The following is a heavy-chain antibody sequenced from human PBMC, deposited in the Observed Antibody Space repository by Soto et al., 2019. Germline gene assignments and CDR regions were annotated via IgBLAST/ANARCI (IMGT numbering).Heavy chain of an antibody. CDR1: GDSVSSNSAA. V-gene: IGHV6-1*01. J-gene: IGHJ5*02. D-gene: IGHD6-6*01. CDR3: ARVLADSIAARPWEVVWFDP. CDR2: TYYRSKWYN. Sequence: QTLSLTCAISGDSVSSNSAAWKWIRQSQWRGLEWLGRTYYRSKWYNDYAVSVKSRLTINPDTSKNQFCLQLNSVTPEDTAVYYCARVLADSIAARPWEVVWFDPWGQGTLVTVYS.